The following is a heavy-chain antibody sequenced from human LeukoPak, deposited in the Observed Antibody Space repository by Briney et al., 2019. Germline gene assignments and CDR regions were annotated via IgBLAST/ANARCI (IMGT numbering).Heavy chain of an antibody. CDR1: GYTFTSYD. J-gene: IGHJ5*02. Sequence: ASVKVSCKASGYTFTSYDINWVRQAPGQGIEWMGWMNPNSGNTGYAQKFQGRVTITRNTSISTAYMELSSLRSEDTAVYYCARGPFGVVDPFDPWGQGTLVTVSS. D-gene: IGHD3-3*01. CDR3: ARGPFGVVDPFDP. V-gene: IGHV1-8*03. CDR2: MNPNSGNT.